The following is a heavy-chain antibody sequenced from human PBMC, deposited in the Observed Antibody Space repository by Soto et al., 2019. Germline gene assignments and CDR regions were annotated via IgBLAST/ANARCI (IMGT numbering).Heavy chain of an antibody. D-gene: IGHD3-10*01. CDR1: GYSFTTYW. V-gene: IGHV5-10-1*01. Sequence: PGESLKISCKGSGYSFTTYWISWVRQMPGKGLEWMGRIDPSDSYTNYSPSFQGHVTISADKSISTAYLQWSSLKASDTAMYYCAKPHYGSGSYSDYYYGMDVWGQGTTVTVSS. CDR2: IDPSDSYT. J-gene: IGHJ6*02. CDR3: AKPHYGSGSYSDYYYGMDV.